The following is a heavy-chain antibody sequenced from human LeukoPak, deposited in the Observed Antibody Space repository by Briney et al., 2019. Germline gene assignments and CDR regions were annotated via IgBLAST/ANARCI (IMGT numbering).Heavy chain of an antibody. CDR3: ARGRDAYKGGNY. Sequence: SETLSLTCAVYGGSFSDYYWSWIRQPPGKGLEWIGEIQPSGFTNNNPSLKSRLTISLDTSKNQFSLKLSSVTAADTAVYYCARGRDAYKGGNYWGQGTLVTVSS. V-gene: IGHV4-34*01. J-gene: IGHJ4*02. D-gene: IGHD5-24*01. CDR2: IQPSGFT. CDR1: GGSFSDYY.